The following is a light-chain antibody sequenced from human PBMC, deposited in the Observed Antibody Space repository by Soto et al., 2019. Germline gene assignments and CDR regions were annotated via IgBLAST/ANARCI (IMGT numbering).Light chain of an antibody. CDR1: QSVKTF. V-gene: IGKV3-11*01. Sequence: EIVLTQSPATLSLSPGERATLSCRASQSVKTFLVWYQQRPGQAPRLLIHDASHRAAGIPARFSGSGSGTDFTLTISGLRTEDFAVYFCQQCSSSPPTFGQGTKVDIK. J-gene: IGKJ1*01. CDR2: DAS. CDR3: QQCSSSPPT.